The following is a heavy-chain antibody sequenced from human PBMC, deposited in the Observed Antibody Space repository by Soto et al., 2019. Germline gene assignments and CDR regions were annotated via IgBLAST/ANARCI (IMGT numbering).Heavy chain of an antibody. V-gene: IGHV4-59*01. J-gene: IGHJ6*02. CDR3: ARDRVHYGSGTYYFYGMAV. CDR1: GGSISSFY. Sequence: PSETLSLTCTVSGGSISSFYWSWIRQPPGKGLEWIGYIYYSGSTNYNPSLKSRVTISVDTSKNQISLKLSSVTAADTAVYYCARDRVHYGSGTYYFYGMAVWGQGTTVTVSS. D-gene: IGHD3-10*01. CDR2: IYYSGST.